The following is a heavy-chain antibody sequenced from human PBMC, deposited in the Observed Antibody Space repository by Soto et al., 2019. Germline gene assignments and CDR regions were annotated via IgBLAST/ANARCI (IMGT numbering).Heavy chain of an antibody. CDR2: IYHSGST. Sequence: SETLSLTCTVSGGSIRSSHWWSWVRQPPGKGLERIGEIYHSGSTNLDPSLKSRVTLSVDKSKNQFSLKLTSVTAADTAVYYCARDNATVGGYNLYDPWGQGILVTVSS. D-gene: IGHD3-16*01. CDR3: ARDNATVGGYNLYDP. CDR1: GGSIRSSHW. J-gene: IGHJ5*02. V-gene: IGHV4-4*02.